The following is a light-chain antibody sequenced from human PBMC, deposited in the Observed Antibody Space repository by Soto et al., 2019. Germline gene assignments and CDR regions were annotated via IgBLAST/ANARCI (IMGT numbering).Light chain of an antibody. CDR2: KTS. Sequence: DIQMTQSPSTLSASVGDRVTITCRASQSINSYLAWYQQKPGKAPNLLIYKTSRLESGVPSRFSGSGSGTEFTLTISSLQPDDFATYYCQQYNNSPWTFGQGTKVEIK. CDR1: QSINSY. CDR3: QQYNNSPWT. J-gene: IGKJ1*01. V-gene: IGKV1-5*03.